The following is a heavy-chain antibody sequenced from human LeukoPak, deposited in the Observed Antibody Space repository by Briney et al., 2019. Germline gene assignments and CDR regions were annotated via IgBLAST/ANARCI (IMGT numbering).Heavy chain of an antibody. CDR2: IYPGDSDT. V-gene: IGHV5-51*01. Sequence: GESLKISCQGSGYSFTSYWIGWVRQMPGKGLEWMGIIYPGDSDTRYSPSFQGQVTISADKSISTAYLQWSSLKASDTAMYYCARPPMAAAGGFDYWGQGTLVTVSS. CDR3: ARPPMAAAGGFDY. CDR1: GYSFTSYW. J-gene: IGHJ4*02. D-gene: IGHD6-13*01.